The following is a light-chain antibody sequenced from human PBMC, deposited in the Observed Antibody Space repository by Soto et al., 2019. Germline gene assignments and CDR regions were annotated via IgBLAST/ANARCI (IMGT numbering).Light chain of an antibody. Sequence: DIQMTQSPSSLSASVGDRVTITCRASQSISSYLNWYQQKPGKAPKLLIYAASSLQSGVPSRFSGSGSWTDFTLTISSLQPEDFATYYCQQSYSTPRVTFGGATKVEIK. CDR1: QSISSY. V-gene: IGKV1-39*01. CDR3: QQSYSTPRVT. CDR2: AAS. J-gene: IGKJ4*01.